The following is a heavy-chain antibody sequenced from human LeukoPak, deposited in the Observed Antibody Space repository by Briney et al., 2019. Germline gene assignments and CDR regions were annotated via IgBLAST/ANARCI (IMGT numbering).Heavy chain of an antibody. J-gene: IGHJ6*02. CDR3: AEAASSSWPSYYYGMDV. Sequence: PGGSLRLSCAASGFIFSNYWMSWVRQAPGKGLEWVSVITGSGGNTYYADSVKGRFTISKDNSKNTVYLQMSSLRVDDTAVYYCAEAASSSWPSYYYGMDVWGQGTTVTVSS. CDR1: GFIFSNYW. V-gene: IGHV3-23*01. D-gene: IGHD6-13*01. CDR2: ITGSGGNT.